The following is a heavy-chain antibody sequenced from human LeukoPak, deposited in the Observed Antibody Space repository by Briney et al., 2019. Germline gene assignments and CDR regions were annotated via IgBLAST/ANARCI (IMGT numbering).Heavy chain of an antibody. CDR2: VYYSGST. CDR1: GGPISSYY. V-gene: IGHV4-59*01. CDR3: ARVAAAGSVQFDY. J-gene: IGHJ4*02. D-gene: IGHD6-13*01. Sequence: SSETLSLTCTVSGGPISSYYWSWIRQPPGKGLEWIGYVYYSGSTNYNPSLKSRVTISVDTSKNQFSLKLSSVTAADTAVYYCARVAAAGSVQFDYWGQGTLVTVSS.